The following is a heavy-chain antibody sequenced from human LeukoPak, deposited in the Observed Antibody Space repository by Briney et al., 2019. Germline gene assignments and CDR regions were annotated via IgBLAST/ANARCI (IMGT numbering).Heavy chain of an antibody. CDR3: AKGWLRDLKRDAFDI. V-gene: IGHV3-30*18. CDR1: GFTFSSYG. D-gene: IGHD2-15*01. Sequence: PGGSLTLSCAASGFTFSSYGMHWVRQAPGDGLEWVAVISYDGSNKYYADSVKGRFTISRDNSKNTLYLQMNSRRAEDTAVYYCAKGWLRDLKRDAFDIWGQGTMVTVSS. J-gene: IGHJ3*02. CDR2: ISYDGSNK.